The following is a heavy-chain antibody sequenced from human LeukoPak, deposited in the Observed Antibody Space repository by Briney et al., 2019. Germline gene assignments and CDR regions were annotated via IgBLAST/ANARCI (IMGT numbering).Heavy chain of an antibody. Sequence: RASVKVSCKASGYTFTSYYMHWVRQAPGQGLEWMGIINPSGGSTSYAQKFQGRVTMTRDTSTSTVYMELSSLRSEDTAVYYCARDPHYYDSSGYIPFDYWGQGTLVTVSS. CDR1: GYTFTSYY. D-gene: IGHD3-22*01. J-gene: IGHJ4*02. CDR2: INPSGGST. V-gene: IGHV1-46*01. CDR3: ARDPHYYDSSGYIPFDY.